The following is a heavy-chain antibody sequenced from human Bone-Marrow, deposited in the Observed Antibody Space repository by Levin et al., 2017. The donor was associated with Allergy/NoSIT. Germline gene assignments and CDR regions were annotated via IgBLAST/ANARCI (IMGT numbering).Heavy chain of an antibody. CDR1: GYTFTGYY. V-gene: IGHV1-2*06. CDR2: INPNSGGT. Sequence: ASVKVSCKASGYTFTGYYMHWVRQAPGQGLEWMGRINPNSGGTNYAQKFQGRVTMTRDTSISTAYMELSRLRSDDTAVYYCARGSSSGYSYGLGPYYYYMDVWGKGTTVTVSS. CDR3: ARGSSSGYSYGLGPYYYYMDV. D-gene: IGHD5-18*01. J-gene: IGHJ6*03.